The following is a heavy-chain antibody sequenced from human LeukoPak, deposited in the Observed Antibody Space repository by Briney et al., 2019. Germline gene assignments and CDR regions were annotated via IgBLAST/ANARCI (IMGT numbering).Heavy chain of an antibody. CDR2: IWNDGRNK. CDR1: GFTFSRYG. V-gene: IGHV3-33*01. CDR3: ARDQFYAFDI. J-gene: IGHJ3*02. Sequence: PGGSLRLSCAASGFTFSRYGMHWVRQAPGKGLEWVAVIWNDGRNKDYSDSVKGRFTISRDNAKNSLYLQMNSLRDEDTAVYYCARDQFYAFDIWGQGTMVTVSS.